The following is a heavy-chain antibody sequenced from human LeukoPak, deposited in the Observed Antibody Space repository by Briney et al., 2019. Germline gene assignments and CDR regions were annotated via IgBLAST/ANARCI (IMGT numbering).Heavy chain of an antibody. V-gene: IGHV4-59*11. CDR2: FYHSGST. Sequence: SETLSLTCSVSGGSFSSHYWSWIRQPPGKGLEWIGYFYHSGSTNYNPSLQSRVTISVDTSKNQFSLNLSSVTAADTAVYYCARGRDYDSSGNYLSHYYMDVWGKGTTVTVSS. J-gene: IGHJ6*03. CDR1: GGSFSSHY. CDR3: ARGRDYDSSGNYLSHYYMDV. D-gene: IGHD3-22*01.